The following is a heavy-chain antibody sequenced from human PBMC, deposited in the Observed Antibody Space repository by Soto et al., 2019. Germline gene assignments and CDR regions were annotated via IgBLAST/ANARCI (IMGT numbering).Heavy chain of an antibody. CDR2: VYYNGNT. V-gene: IGHV4-39*01. D-gene: IGHD3-3*01. J-gene: IGHJ5*02. Sequence: SETLSLTCTVSGGSISSDTYYWGWIRQPPGKGLEWIRSVYYNGNTYYSPSLKSRITISVDTSKNQFSLKLSSVTAADTALYYCERNENKRWSGYYGGNWFHTWGQGTLVTVSS. CDR3: ERNENKRWSGYYGGNWFHT. CDR1: GGSISSDTYY.